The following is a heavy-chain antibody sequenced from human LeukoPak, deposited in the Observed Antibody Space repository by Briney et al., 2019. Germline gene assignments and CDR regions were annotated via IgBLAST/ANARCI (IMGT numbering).Heavy chain of an antibody. Sequence: SETLSLTCAVSGAFITNSHWWSWARQPPGKGLEWIGEIYRSGTTNYNPSLKSRVTMSVDKSKNQFSLKLSSVTAADTDVYYCATYFYGEYGSYYFDYWGQGTLVTVSS. CDR2: IYRSGTT. V-gene: IGHV4-4*02. D-gene: IGHD4-17*01. J-gene: IGHJ4*02. CDR1: GAFITNSHW. CDR3: ATYFYGEYGSYYFDY.